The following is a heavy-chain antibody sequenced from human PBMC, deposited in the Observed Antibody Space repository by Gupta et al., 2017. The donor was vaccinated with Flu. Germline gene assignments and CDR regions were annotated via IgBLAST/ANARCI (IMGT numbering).Heavy chain of an antibody. Sequence: QVQLVQSGAEVKKPGASVKVSCKASGYTFTSYDINWVRQATGQGLEWMGWMNPNSGNTGYAQKFQGRVTMTRNTYISTAYMELSSLRSEDTAVYYCARGRDCTNGVCYTWGMDVWGQGTTVTVSS. J-gene: IGHJ6*02. D-gene: IGHD2-8*01. CDR1: GYTFTSYD. V-gene: IGHV1-8*01. CDR3: ARGRDCTNGVCYTWGMDV. CDR2: MNPNSGNT.